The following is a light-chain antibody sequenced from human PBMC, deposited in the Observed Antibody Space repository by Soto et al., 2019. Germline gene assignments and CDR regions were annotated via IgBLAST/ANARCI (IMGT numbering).Light chain of an antibody. J-gene: IGLJ3*02. Sequence: QSVLTQPPSVSEAPRQRVTISCSGSSSNIGNNAVKWYQQLPGKAPKLLIYYADLLPSGVSARFSGSKSGTSASLANGGLQSADEADSYCAASDDSLNALVFGGGTKLTVL. CDR3: AASDDSLNALV. CDR1: SSNIGNNA. CDR2: YAD. V-gene: IGLV1-36*01.